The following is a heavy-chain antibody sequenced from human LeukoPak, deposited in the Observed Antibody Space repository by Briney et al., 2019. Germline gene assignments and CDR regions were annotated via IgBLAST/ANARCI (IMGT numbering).Heavy chain of an antibody. V-gene: IGHV3-48*02. CDR3: VRTGGYSYGPFEY. D-gene: IGHD5-18*01. Sequence: GGSLRLSCAASGLTLSGFSVNWVRQAPGKGLEWISYSSGSNTIYYADSVKGRFTISRDNAKNSLFLQMNSMRDEDTAVYYCVRTGGYSYGPFEYWGQGTLVTVSS. CDR2: SSGSNTI. J-gene: IGHJ4*02. CDR1: GLTLSGFS.